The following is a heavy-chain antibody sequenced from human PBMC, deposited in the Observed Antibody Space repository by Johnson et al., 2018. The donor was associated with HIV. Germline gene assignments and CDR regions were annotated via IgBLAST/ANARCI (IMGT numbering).Heavy chain of an antibody. CDR2: ISWDGGST. D-gene: IGHD1-1*01. CDR1: GFTFDDYA. Sequence: VQLVESGGVVVQPGGSLRLSCAASGFTFDDYAMHWVRQAPGKGLEWVSLISWDGGSTYYADYVKGRFTISRDNSKNSLYLQMNSLRAEDTASYYCAKDSMTWNAETTDACDIMGQGTTVTVSS. J-gene: IGHJ3*02. V-gene: IGHV3-43D*03. CDR3: AKDSMTWNAETTDACDI.